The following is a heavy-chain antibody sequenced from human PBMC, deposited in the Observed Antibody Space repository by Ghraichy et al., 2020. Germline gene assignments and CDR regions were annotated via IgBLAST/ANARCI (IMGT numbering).Heavy chain of an antibody. D-gene: IGHD3-10*01. CDR2: IYYSGST. Sequence: SETLSLTCTVSGGSISSSSYYWGWIRQPPGKGLEWIGSIYYSGSTYYNPSLKSRVTISVDTSKNQFSLKLSSVTAADTAVYYCARQEGDRSGSYVYYYGMDVWGQGTTVTVSS. J-gene: IGHJ6*02. CDR3: ARQEGDRSGSYVYYYGMDV. V-gene: IGHV4-39*01. CDR1: GGSISSSSYY.